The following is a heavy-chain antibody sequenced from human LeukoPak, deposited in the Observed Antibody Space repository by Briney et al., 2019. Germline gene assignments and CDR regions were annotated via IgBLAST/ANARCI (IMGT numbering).Heavy chain of an antibody. D-gene: IGHD3-9*01. J-gene: IGHJ5*02. CDR1: GITLSNYG. CDR2: ISGSGGST. Sequence: PGGSLRLSCAVSGITLSNYGMSWVRQAPGKGLEWVSAISGSGGSTYYADSVKGRFTISRDNSKNTLYLHMNSLRAEDTAVYYCAKDPDYDILTGPFDPWGQGTLVTVSS. CDR3: AKDPDYDILTGPFDP. V-gene: IGHV3-23*01.